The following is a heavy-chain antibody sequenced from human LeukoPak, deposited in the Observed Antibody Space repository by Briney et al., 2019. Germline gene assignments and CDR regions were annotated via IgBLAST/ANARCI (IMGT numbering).Heavy chain of an antibody. D-gene: IGHD2-15*01. CDR3: ARSAYCSGRNCYQGSFDV. J-gene: IGHJ3*01. V-gene: IGHV3-23*01. Sequence: GGSLRLSCAASRLTYNNNAMTWVRQAPGKGLEWVSTICGSGGATLYADPVKGRFTISRDNSKNTLYLQMNSLRAEDTAVYYCARSAYCSGRNCYQGSFDVWGQGTMVTVSS. CDR1: RLTYNNNA. CDR2: ICGSGGAT.